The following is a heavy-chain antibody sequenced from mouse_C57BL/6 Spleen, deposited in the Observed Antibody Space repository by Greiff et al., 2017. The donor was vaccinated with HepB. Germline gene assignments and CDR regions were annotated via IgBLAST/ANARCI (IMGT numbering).Heavy chain of an antibody. CDR1: GYTFTSYW. CDR3: ARRIRRTSYYAMDY. V-gene: IGHV1-61*01. D-gene: IGHD2-12*01. J-gene: IGHJ4*01. Sequence: VKLQQPGAELVRPGSSVKLSCKASGYTFTSYWMDWVKQRPGQGLEWIGNIYPSDSETHYNQKFKDKATLTVDKSSSTAYMQLSSLTSEDSAVYYCARRIRRTSYYAMDYWGQGTSVTVSS. CDR2: IYPSDSET.